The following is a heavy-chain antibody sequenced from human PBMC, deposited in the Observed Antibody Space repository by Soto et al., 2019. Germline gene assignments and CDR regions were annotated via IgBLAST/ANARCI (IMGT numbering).Heavy chain of an antibody. CDR1: GYTLTELS. D-gene: IGHD6-19*01. J-gene: IGHJ3*02. CDR3: ATDRIAVAGVIAFDI. V-gene: IGHV1-24*01. Sequence: ASVKVSCKVSGYTLTELSMHWVRQAPGKGLEWMGGFDPEDGETIYAQKFQGRVTMTEDTSTDTAYMELSSLRSEDTAVYYCATDRIAVAGVIAFDIWGQGTMVTVSS. CDR2: FDPEDGET.